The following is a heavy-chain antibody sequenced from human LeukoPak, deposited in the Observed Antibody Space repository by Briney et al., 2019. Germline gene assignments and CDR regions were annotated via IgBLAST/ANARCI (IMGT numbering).Heavy chain of an antibody. CDR1: GFTFSSYG. CDR2: ISGSGGST. Sequence: GGTLRLSCAASGFTFSSYGMSWVRQAPGKGLEWVSAISGSGGSTYYADSVKGRFTISRDNSKNTLYLQMNSLRAEDTAVYYCAEDVSYGPKNWFDPWGQGTLVTVSS. V-gene: IGHV3-23*01. J-gene: IGHJ5*02. D-gene: IGHD5-18*01. CDR3: AEDVSYGPKNWFDP.